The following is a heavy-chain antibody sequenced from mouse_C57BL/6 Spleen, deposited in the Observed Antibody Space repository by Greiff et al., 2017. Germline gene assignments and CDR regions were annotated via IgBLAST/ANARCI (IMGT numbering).Heavy chain of an antibody. CDR2: IYPGSGNT. CDR1: GYTFTDYY. J-gene: IGHJ4*01. Sequence: QVQLKESGPELVKPGASVKISCKASGYTFTDYYINWVKQRPGQGLEWIGWIYPGSGNTKYNEKFKGKATLTVDTSSSTAYMQLSSLTSEVSAVYFGARSCDYYAMDYWGQGTTVTVSS. CDR3: ARSCDYYAMDY. D-gene: IGHD2-13*01. V-gene: IGHV1-84*01.